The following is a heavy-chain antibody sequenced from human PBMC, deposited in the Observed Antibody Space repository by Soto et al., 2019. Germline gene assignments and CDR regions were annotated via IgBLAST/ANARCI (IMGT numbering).Heavy chain of an antibody. CDR2: LSDSGGSI. CDR3: AKVSSSWYAGFFDL. D-gene: IGHD6-13*01. CDR1: GFTFGRHA. J-gene: IGHJ4*02. Sequence: SLRLSCTASGFTFGRHAMTWVRQAPGKGLEWVSGLSDSGGSIYYADSVKGRFTISRDNSMNTLYLQMNTLRAEDTAIYYCAKVSSSWYAGFFDLWGQGTLVTVSS. V-gene: IGHV3-23*01.